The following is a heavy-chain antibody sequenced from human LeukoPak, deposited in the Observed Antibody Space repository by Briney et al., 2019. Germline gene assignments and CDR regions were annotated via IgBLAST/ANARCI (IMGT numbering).Heavy chain of an antibody. V-gene: IGHV3-21*01. D-gene: IGHD2-21*01. J-gene: IGHJ3*02. CDR2: ISSSSNYI. Sequence: PGGSLRLSCVASGFTFSSTTMGWVRQAPGKGLEWVSSISSSSNYIYYADSVKGRFTISRDNAKNSLYLQMNSLRAEDTAVYYCASVNPISHDAFDIWGRGTMVTVSS. CDR1: GFTFSSTT. CDR3: ASVNPISHDAFDI.